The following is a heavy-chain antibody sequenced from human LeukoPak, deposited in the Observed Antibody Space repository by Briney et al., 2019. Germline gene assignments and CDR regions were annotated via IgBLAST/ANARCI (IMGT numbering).Heavy chain of an antibody. D-gene: IGHD6-13*01. V-gene: IGHV4-34*01. CDR2: TNHSGST. Sequence: SETLSLTCAVYGGSFSGYYWSWIRQPPGKGLEWIGETNHSGSTNYNPSLKSRVTISVDTSKNQFSLKLSSVTAADTAVYYCARRIAAAGRDFDYWGQGTLVTVSS. CDR3: ARRIAAAGRDFDY. CDR1: GGSFSGYY. J-gene: IGHJ4*02.